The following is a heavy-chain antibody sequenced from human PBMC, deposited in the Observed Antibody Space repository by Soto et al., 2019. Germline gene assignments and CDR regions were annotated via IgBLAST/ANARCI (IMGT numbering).Heavy chain of an antibody. CDR3: AKDRSAVRGSSGWYNAFDI. Sequence: EVQLVESGGGLVQPGRSLRLSCAASGFTFDDYAMHWVRQAPGKGLEWVSGISWNSGSIGYADSVKGRFTISRDNAKNSLYLQMNSLRGEDTALYYCAKDRSAVRGSSGWYNAFDIWGQGTMVTVSS. CDR2: ISWNSGSI. CDR1: GFTFDDYA. J-gene: IGHJ3*02. V-gene: IGHV3-9*01. D-gene: IGHD6-19*01.